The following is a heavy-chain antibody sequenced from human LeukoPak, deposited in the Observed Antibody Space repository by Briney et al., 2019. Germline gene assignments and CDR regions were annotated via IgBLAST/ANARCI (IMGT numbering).Heavy chain of an antibody. CDR2: IYTSGST. CDR3: AREATWGVTTRAFDI. CDR1: GGSISSSSYY. V-gene: IGHV4-39*07. Sequence: PSETLSLTCTVSGGSISSSSYYWGWIRQPPGKGLEWIGRIYTSGSTNYNPSLKSRVTISVDTSKNQFSLKLSSVTAADTAVYYCAREATWGVTTRAFDIWGQGTMVTVSS. D-gene: IGHD4-11*01. J-gene: IGHJ3*02.